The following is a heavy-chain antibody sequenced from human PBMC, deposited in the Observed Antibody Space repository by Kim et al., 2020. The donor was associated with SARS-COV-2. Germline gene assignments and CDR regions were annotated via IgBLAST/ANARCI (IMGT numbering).Heavy chain of an antibody. CDR3: TRDRYYTVPDTAMVTDYYYYYGMDV. D-gene: IGHD5-18*01. CDR2: IRSKAYGGTT. Sequence: GGSLRLSCTASGFTFGDYAMSWFRQAPGKGLEWVGFIRSKAYGGTTEYAASVKGRFTISRDDSKSIAYLQMNSLKTEDTAVYYCTRDRYYTVPDTAMVTDYYYYYGMDVWGQGTTVTVSS. J-gene: IGHJ6*02. CDR1: GFTFGDYA. V-gene: IGHV3-49*03.